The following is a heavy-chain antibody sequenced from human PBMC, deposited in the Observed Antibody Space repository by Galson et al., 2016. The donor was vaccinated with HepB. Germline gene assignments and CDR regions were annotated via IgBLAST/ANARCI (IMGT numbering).Heavy chain of an antibody. CDR3: ARDGTLSGSYYHFYGMDV. CDR2: ISTYTGNT. V-gene: IGHV1-18*01. D-gene: IGHD1-26*01. CDR1: GYSIISYG. Sequence: SCKASGYSIISYGIRLVRQARGQGLEWMGWISTYTGNTNYEQKFKGRVTLTADISTSTAQMELRRLRSDDTAVYYCARDGTLSGSYYHFYGMDVWGQGTTVTVSS. J-gene: IGHJ6*02.